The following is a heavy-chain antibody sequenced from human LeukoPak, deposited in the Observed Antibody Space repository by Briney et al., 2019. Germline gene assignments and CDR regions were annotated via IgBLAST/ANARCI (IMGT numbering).Heavy chain of an antibody. J-gene: IGHJ4*02. V-gene: IGHV3-74*03. CDR2: INGDGSST. D-gene: IGHD5-12*01. CDR1: GFTFNTYW. Sequence: GGSLRLSCAASGFTFNTYWMHWVRQAPGKGLVWVSRINGDGSSTTYADSVKGRFTISRGNAKNTLYLQMNSLRAEDTAVYYCARDMEMATISGFDYWGQGTLVTVSS. CDR3: ARDMEMATISGFDY.